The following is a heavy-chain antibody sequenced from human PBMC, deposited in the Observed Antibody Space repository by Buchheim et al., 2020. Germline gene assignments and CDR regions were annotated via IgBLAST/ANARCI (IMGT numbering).Heavy chain of an antibody. J-gene: IGHJ4*02. CDR1: GGSFSGYY. Sequence: QVQLQQWGAGLLKPSETLSLTCAVSGGSFSGYYWSWIRQPPGKGLEWIGEINHSGSTNYNPSLKSRVTISVDTSKNQFSLKLSSVTAADTAVYYCARDPYYYDSSGIDYWGQGTL. CDR3: ARDPYYYDSSGIDY. V-gene: IGHV4-34*01. D-gene: IGHD3-22*01. CDR2: INHSGST.